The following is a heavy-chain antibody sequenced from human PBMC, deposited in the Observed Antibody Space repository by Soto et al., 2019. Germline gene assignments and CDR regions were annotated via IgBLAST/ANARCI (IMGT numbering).Heavy chain of an antibody. J-gene: IGHJ4*02. Sequence: QVQLVQSGAEVKKPGASVKVSCKASGYTFTSYYMHWVRQAPGQGLEWMGIINPSGGSTSYAQKFQGRVTMTRDTSTSTVYMELSSLRSEDTAVYYCASSITIFGVVIWGQGTLVTVSS. CDR2: INPSGGST. CDR3: ASSITIFGVVI. CDR1: GYTFTSYY. D-gene: IGHD3-3*01. V-gene: IGHV1-46*01.